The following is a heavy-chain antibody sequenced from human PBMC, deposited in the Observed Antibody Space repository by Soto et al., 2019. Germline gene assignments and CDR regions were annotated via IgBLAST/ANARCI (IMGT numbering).Heavy chain of an antibody. Sequence: SETPALTFTVAGGSISNYDWSWMRQSPGKGLEYIGYIYYTGSTKYNPSLKSRVTISVDASKNQFSLKLSSVTAADTAVYYCARHTVRRTSGDFDYWGQGTLVTVS. CDR2: IYYTGST. J-gene: IGHJ4*02. V-gene: IGHV4-59*01. CDR1: GGSISNYD. CDR3: ARHTVRRTSGDFDY. D-gene: IGHD4-4*01.